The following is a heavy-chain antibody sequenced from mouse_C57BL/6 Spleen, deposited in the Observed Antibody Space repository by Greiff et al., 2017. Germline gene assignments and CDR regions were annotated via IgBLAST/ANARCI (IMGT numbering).Heavy chain of an antibody. CDR1: GYSITSGYY. J-gene: IGHJ4*01. Sequence: ESGPGLVKPSQSLSLTCSVTGYSITSGYYWNWIRQFPGNKLEWMGYISYDGSNNYNPSLKNRISITRDPSKNQFFLKLNSVTTEDTATYYCARLPHYGSSYGYAMDYWGQGTSVTVSS. CDR3: ARLPHYGSSYGYAMDY. V-gene: IGHV3-6*01. D-gene: IGHD1-1*01. CDR2: ISYDGSN.